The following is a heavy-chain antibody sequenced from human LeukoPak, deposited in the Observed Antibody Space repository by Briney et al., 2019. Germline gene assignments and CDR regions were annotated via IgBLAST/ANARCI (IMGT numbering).Heavy chain of an antibody. J-gene: IGHJ4*02. V-gene: IGHV4-39*01. CDR3: ARLHYGGNFGFVAY. D-gene: IGHD4-23*01. Sequence: SETLSLTCTVSGGSISSYYWGWIRQPPGKGLEWIGSIYYSGSTYYNPSLKSRVTISVDTSKNQFSLKLSSVTAADTAVYYCARLHYGGNFGFVAYWGQGTLVTVSS. CDR1: GGSISSYY. CDR2: IYYSGST.